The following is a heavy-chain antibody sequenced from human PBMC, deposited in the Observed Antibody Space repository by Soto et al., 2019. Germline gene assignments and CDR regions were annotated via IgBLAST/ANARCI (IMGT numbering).Heavy chain of an antibody. CDR2: ITDSGGRT. CDR3: AKDLGSSSPNWFDP. V-gene: IGHV3-23*01. J-gene: IGHJ5*02. Sequence: GGSLRLSCAASGFNFASHAMNWVRQAPGKGLQWVSTITDSGGRTYYADSVKGRFTISRDNSKNTLSLQMNNLRAEDTAIYYCAKDLGSSSPNWFDPWGPGTLVTVSS. D-gene: IGHD6-6*01. CDR1: GFNFASHA.